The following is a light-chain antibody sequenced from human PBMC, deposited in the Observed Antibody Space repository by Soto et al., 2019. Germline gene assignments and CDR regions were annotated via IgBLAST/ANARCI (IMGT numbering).Light chain of an antibody. J-gene: IGKJ5*01. V-gene: IGKV1-5*01. Sequence: DIQMTQSPSTLSASVADRVTITCRASQSISSWVAWYQQKPGKAPNLLMYAASTLQSGVPSRFSGGESGTEYTLTISSLQPEDSATYYCQQLYIFPLTFGQGTRLEIK. CDR1: QSISSW. CDR3: QQLYIFPLT. CDR2: AAS.